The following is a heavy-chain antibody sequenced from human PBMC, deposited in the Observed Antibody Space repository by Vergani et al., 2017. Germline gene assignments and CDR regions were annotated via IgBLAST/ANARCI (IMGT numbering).Heavy chain of an antibody. V-gene: IGHV1-69*01. Sequence: QVQLVQSGAEVKKPGSSVKVSCKASGGTFSSYAISWVRQASGQGLEWMGGIIPIFGTANYAQKFQGRVTITADESTSTAYMELSSLRSEDTAVYYCARTCSSTSTYYYYYGMDVWGQGTTVTVSS. J-gene: IGHJ6*02. CDR2: IIPIFGTA. CDR1: GGTFSSYA. CDR3: ARTCSSTSTYYYYYGMDV. D-gene: IGHD2-2*01.